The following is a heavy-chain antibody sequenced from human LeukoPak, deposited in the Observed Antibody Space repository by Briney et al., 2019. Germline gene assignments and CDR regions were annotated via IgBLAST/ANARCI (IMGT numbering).Heavy chain of an antibody. CDR1: GFTFDDYG. CDR3: ARDPGPTANFDY. Sequence: GGSLRLSCAASGFTFDDYGMSWVRQAPGKGLEWVSSISSSSSYIYYADSVKGRFTISRDNAKNSLYLQMNSLRAEDTAVYYCARDPGPTANFDYWGQGTLVTVSS. CDR2: ISSSSSYI. J-gene: IGHJ4*02. D-gene: IGHD6-25*01. V-gene: IGHV3-21*01.